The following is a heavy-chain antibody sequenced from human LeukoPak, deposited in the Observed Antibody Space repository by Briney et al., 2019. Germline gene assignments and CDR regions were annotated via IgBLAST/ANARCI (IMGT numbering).Heavy chain of an antibody. V-gene: IGHV4-59*01. CDR2: IYNSGST. CDR1: GDSFSYFY. J-gene: IGHJ4*02. Sequence: SETLSLTCTVSGDSFSYFYWSWIRQPPGKGLEWIGSIYNSGSTNYNPSLKSRVTISLDTSKNQFSLKLSSVTAADTAVYYCARGVVAAAGRTFDFWGQGTLVTVSS. CDR3: ARGVVAAAGRTFDF. D-gene: IGHD6-13*01.